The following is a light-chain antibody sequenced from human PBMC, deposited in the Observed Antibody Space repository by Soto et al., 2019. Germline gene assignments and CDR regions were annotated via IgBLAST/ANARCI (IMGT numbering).Light chain of an antibody. Sequence: EIVMTQSPATLSVSPGERATLSCRASQSVSSYLAWYKQKPGQAPRLLIYGASTRATGIPARFSGSGSGTEFTLTISSLQSEDFAVYYCQQYNNWPPAITFGQGTRLEIK. J-gene: IGKJ5*01. CDR2: GAS. V-gene: IGKV3-15*01. CDR3: QQYNNWPPAIT. CDR1: QSVSSY.